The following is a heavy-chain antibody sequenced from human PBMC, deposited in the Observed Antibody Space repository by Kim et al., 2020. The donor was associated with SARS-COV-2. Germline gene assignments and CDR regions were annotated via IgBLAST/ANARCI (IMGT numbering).Heavy chain of an antibody. V-gene: IGHV1-69*13. CDR2: IIPIFGTT. J-gene: IGHJ6*02. D-gene: IGHD2-2*03. CDR1: GGTFSSFG. CDR3: ARAMDATYGMDV. Sequence: SVKFSCKASGGTFSSFGISWVRQAPGQGLEWMGQIIPIFGTTSYAQTFQGRVTITADESTTTVYMELSSLRSDDTAVYYCARAMDATYGMDVWGQGTTVTVSS.